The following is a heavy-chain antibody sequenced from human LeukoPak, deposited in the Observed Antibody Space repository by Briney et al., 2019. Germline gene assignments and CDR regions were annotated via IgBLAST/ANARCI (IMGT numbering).Heavy chain of an antibody. D-gene: IGHD2-2*01. CDR3: ARGQDIVVVPAAIAKPFDY. J-gene: IGHJ4*02. Sequence: SETLSLTCTVSGGSISSHYWSWIRQPPGKGLEWIGYIYYSGTTNYNPSLKSRVTISVDTSKNQFSLKLSSVTAADTAVYYCARGQDIVVVPAAIAKPFDYWGQGTLVTVSS. V-gene: IGHV4-59*11. CDR1: GGSISSHY. CDR2: IYYSGTT.